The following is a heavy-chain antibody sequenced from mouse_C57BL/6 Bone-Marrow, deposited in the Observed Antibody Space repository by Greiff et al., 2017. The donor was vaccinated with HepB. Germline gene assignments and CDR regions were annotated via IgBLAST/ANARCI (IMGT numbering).Heavy chain of an antibody. D-gene: IGHD2-5*01. CDR1: GYTFTNYW. V-gene: IGHV1-63*01. J-gene: IGHJ2*01. CDR2: IYPGGGYT. CDR3: ARKAYYSKGLFDY. Sequence: VQLQESGAELVRPGTSVKMSCKASGYTFTNYWIGWAKQRPGHGLEWIGDIYPGGGYTNYNEKFKGKATLTADKSSSTAYMQFSSLTSEDSAIYYCARKAYYSKGLFDYWGQGTTLTVSS.